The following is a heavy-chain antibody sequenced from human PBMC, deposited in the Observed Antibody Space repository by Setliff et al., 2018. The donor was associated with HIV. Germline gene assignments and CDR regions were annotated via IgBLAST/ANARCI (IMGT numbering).Heavy chain of an antibody. Sequence: SETLSLTCTVSGGSISSYYWGWIRQPPGKGLEWIGSIYYSGSTYYNPSLKSRVTISVDTSRNQFSLELTSVTAADTAIYYCARGVNFDYWGQGTQVTVSS. J-gene: IGHJ4*02. V-gene: IGHV4-39*07. CDR3: ARGVNFDY. CDR1: GGSISSYY. D-gene: IGHD3-3*01. CDR2: IYYSGST.